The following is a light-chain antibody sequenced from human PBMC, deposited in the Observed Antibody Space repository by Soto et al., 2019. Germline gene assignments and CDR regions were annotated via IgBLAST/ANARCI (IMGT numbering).Light chain of an antibody. J-gene: IGLJ1*01. CDR1: SGDVGGHNY. CDR3: SSYSSGSTLRV. CDR2: EVT. Sequence: QSVLTQPASVSGSPGQSITISCTGTSGDVGGHNYVSWYQQHPGKAPKVMIYEVTNRPSGVSNRFSGSKSGNTASLTISGLQAEDEVDYYCSSYSSGSTLRVFGTGTKLTVL. V-gene: IGLV2-14*01.